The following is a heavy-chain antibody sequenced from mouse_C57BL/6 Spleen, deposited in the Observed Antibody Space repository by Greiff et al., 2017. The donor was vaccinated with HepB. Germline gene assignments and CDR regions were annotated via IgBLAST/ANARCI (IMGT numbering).Heavy chain of an antibody. Sequence: QVQLQQPGAELVKPGASVKLSCKASGYTFTSYWMQWVKQRPGQGLEWIGEIDPSDSYTNYNQKFKGKATLTVDPSSSTAYMQLSSLTSEDSAVYYCARGRLRLYYFDYWGQGTTLTVSS. V-gene: IGHV1-50*01. CDR1: GYTFTSYW. J-gene: IGHJ2*01. D-gene: IGHD1-2*01. CDR3: ARGRLRLYYFDY. CDR2: IDPSDSYT.